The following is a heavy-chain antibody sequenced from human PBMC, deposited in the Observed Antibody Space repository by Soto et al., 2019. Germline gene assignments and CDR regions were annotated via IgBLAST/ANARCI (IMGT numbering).Heavy chain of an antibody. V-gene: IGHV4-61*03. Sequence: SETLSLTCIVSGDSVTSGSYYWTWLRQPPGKGLEWIGYISYTGRTKYNTSLQSRVTISVDTSKNDFSLNLSSVTAADTAVYFRAREWGLLPYYVMNVWGQGTAVTVSS. J-gene: IGHJ6*02. CDR1: GDSVTSGSYY. CDR3: AREWGLLPYYVMNV. CDR2: ISYTGRT. D-gene: IGHD7-27*01.